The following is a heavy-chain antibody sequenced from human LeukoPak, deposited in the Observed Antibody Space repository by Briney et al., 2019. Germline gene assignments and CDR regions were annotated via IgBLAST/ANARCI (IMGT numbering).Heavy chain of an antibody. CDR1: GFTFSNYW. V-gene: IGHV3-7*05. J-gene: IGHJ4*02. CDR2: IKQDGSEK. CDR3: ARDFNYGSGSYFDY. D-gene: IGHD3-10*01. Sequence: PGGSLRLSCAASGFTFSNYWMSWVRQAPGKGLEWVANIKQDGSEKYYVDSVKGRFTISRDNAKNSLYLQMNSLRGEDTAVYYCARDFNYGSGSYFDYWGQGTLVTVSS.